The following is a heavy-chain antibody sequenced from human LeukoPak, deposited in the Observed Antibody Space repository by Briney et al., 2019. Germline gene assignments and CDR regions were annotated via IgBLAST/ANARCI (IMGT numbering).Heavy chain of an antibody. CDR1: GFTFSSNG. D-gene: IGHD1-26*01. CDR3: AKDQGGSSGWMYYFDY. Sequence: PGGSLRLSCAASGFTFSSNGMHWVRQAPGKGLEWVAFIRYDGGNKYYADSVKGRFTISRDKSKNTLFLQVNSLRAEDTAVYYCAKDQGGSSGWMYYFDYWGQGTLVTVSS. CDR2: IRYDGGNK. V-gene: IGHV3-30*02. J-gene: IGHJ4*02.